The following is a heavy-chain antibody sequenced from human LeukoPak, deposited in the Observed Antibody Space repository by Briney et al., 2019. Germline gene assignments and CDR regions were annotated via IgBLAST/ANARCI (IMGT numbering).Heavy chain of an antibody. CDR3: ARAMSGSYPDAFDV. CDR1: GGSFSGYY. CDR2: INHSGST. J-gene: IGHJ3*01. D-gene: IGHD1-26*01. Sequence: KASETLSLTCAVYGGSFSGYYWSWIRQPPGKGLEWIGEINHSGSTNYNPSLKSRVTISVDTSKNQFSLKLTSVTAADTAVYYCARAMSGSYPDAFDVWGQGTMVTVSS. V-gene: IGHV4-34*01.